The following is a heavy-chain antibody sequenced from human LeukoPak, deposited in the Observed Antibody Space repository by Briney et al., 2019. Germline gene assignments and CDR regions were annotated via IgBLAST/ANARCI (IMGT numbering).Heavy chain of an antibody. Sequence: SETLSLKCTVSGCSISSYYWSWIRQPPGKGLEWLGYIYYSGSTNYNPSLDSRVTMSLDTSKNHFSLKLRSVTAADTAVYYCARDSGTTGEVKFDPWGQGTLVTVSS. D-gene: IGHD1-7*01. CDR3: ARDSGTTGEVKFDP. J-gene: IGHJ5*02. CDR1: GCSISSYY. CDR2: IYYSGST. V-gene: IGHV4-59*12.